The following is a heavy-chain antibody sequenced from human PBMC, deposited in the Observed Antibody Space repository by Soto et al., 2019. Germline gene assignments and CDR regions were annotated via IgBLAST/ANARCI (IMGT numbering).Heavy chain of an antibody. CDR2: INYSGGST. J-gene: IGHJ5*02. CDR1: GFPFSSYA. V-gene: IGHV3-23*01. D-gene: IGHD4-17*01. Sequence: GGSLRLSCASSGFPFSSYAMSWVRQAPGKGLEWGSAINYSGGSTYYANFVKGRFTNSRDNSKNTLYLQMNSVSAEDTAVYYCAKGDYIFDPWGQGTLVTVSS. CDR3: AKGDYIFDP.